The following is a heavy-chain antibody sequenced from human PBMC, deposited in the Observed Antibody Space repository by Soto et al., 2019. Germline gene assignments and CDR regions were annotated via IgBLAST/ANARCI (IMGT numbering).Heavy chain of an antibody. CDR1: GFTFSNYW. V-gene: IGHV3-74*01. Sequence: GGSLRLSCAASGFTFSNYWMHWVRQAPGKGLVWVSRIDSDGSITNYADSVKGRFTISRDNAKNTVSLQMSSLRAEDTAVYYCATLNSFGADYWGQGTPLTVSS. D-gene: IGHD3-3*01. CDR3: ATLNSFGADY. J-gene: IGHJ4*02. CDR2: IDSDGSIT.